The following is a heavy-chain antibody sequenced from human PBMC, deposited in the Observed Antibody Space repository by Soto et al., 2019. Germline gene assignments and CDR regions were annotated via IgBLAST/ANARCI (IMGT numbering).Heavy chain of an antibody. CDR3: ARQVDARGSYYDFWSGYFGGRNYDMDV. CDR2: IYYSGST. Sequence: SETLSLTCTVSGGSISSSSYYWGWIRQPPGKGLEWIGSIYYSGSTYYNPSLKSRVTISVDTSKNQFSLKLSSVTAADTAVYYCARQVDARGSYYDFWSGYFGGRNYDMDVWGQGTTVTVSS. D-gene: IGHD3-3*01. J-gene: IGHJ6*02. V-gene: IGHV4-39*01. CDR1: GGSISSSSYY.